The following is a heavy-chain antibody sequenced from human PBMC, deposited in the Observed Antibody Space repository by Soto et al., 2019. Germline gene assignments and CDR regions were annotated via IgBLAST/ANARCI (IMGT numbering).Heavy chain of an antibody. D-gene: IGHD1-7*01. J-gene: IGHJ5*02. Sequence: ASVKVSCKASGYTFTSYAMHWVLQAPGQRLEWMGWINAGNGNTKYSQKFQGRVTITRDTSASTAYMELSSLRSEDTAVYYCARGTGTTHWFDPWGQGTLVTVSS. CDR1: GYTFTSYA. CDR2: INAGNGNT. V-gene: IGHV1-3*01. CDR3: ARGTGTTHWFDP.